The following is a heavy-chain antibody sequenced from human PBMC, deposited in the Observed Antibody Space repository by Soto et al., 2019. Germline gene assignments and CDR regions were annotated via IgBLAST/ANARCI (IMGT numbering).Heavy chain of an antibody. CDR2: IYYRGST. J-gene: IGHJ6*02. V-gene: IGHV4-59*11. D-gene: IGHD1-26*01. Sequence: PSETLSLTCTVSGGSISSHYWSWVRQAPGKGLEWIGHIYYRGSTSYNPSLRGRSTISVDTSKNQFSLKLNSVTTEDTAVYYCARDGREASGMDVWGQGTKVTVSS. CDR3: ARDGREASGMDV. CDR1: GGSISSHY.